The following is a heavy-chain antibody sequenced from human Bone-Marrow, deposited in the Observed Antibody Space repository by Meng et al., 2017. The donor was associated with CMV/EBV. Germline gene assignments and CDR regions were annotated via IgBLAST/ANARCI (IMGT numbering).Heavy chain of an antibody. CDR2: IKPDGSEM. CDR1: GFTFRNYW. J-gene: IGHJ4*02. CDR3: ARDLTTIPGQNY. D-gene: IGHD4-11*01. Sequence: GESLKISCAVSGFTFRNYWMSWVRQAPGKGLEWVANIKPDGSEMYYLDSMKGRFTISRDNAKNSLYLQINSLRAEDTAVYYCARDLTTIPGQNYWGQGTLDTVSS. V-gene: IGHV3-7*01.